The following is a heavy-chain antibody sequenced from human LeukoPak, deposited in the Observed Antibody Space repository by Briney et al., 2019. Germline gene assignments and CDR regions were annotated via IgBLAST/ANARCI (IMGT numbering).Heavy chain of an antibody. CDR1: GYTLTELS. D-gene: IGHD3-3*01. CDR3: ATGLYYDFWSGYYPRDY. CDR2: FDPEDGET. V-gene: IGHV1-24*01. J-gene: IGHJ4*02. Sequence: ASVKVSCKVSGYTLTELSMHWVRQAPGKGLEWMGGFDPEDGETIYAQKFQGRVTMTEDTSTDTAYMELSSLRSEDTAVYYCATGLYYDFWSGYYPRDYWGQGTLVTVSS.